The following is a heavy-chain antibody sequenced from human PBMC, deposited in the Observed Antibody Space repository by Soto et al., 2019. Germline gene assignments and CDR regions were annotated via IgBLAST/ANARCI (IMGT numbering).Heavy chain of an antibody. CDR1: GGSISSGYYY. D-gene: IGHD3-22*01. J-gene: IGHJ4*02. Sequence: SETLSLTCTVSGGSISSGYYYWSWIRQPPGKGLEWIGYIYYSGSTYYNPSLKSRVTISVDTSKNQFSLKLSSVTAADTAVYYCARDALSRDSIWGQGTLVTVSS. CDR3: ARDALSRDSI. CDR2: IYYSGST. V-gene: IGHV4-30-4*01.